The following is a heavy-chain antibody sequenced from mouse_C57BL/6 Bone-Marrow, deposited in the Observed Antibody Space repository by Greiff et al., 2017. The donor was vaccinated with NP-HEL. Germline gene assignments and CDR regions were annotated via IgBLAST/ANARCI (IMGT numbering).Heavy chain of an antibody. CDR3: VRPSYYYGSSYHYYYAMDY. CDR1: GFSFNTYA. J-gene: IGHJ4*01. CDR2: IRSKSNNYAT. D-gene: IGHD1-1*01. V-gene: IGHV10-1*01. Sequence: DVKLVESGGGLVQPKGSLKLSCAASGFSFNTYAMNWVRQAPGKGLEWVARIRSKSNNYATYYADSVKDRFTISRDDSESMLYLQMNNLKTEDTAMYYCVRPSYYYGSSYHYYYAMDYWGQGTSVTVSS.